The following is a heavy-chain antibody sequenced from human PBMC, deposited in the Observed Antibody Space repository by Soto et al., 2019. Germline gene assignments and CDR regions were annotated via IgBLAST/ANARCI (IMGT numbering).Heavy chain of an antibody. V-gene: IGHV1-58*02. CDR3: AADIDSGASMATDY. CDR1: GFTFTSSA. J-gene: IGHJ4*02. D-gene: IGHD2-15*01. CDR2: IVVGSGNT. Sequence: QMQLVQSGPEVKKPGTSVKVSCKASGFTFTSSAMQWVRQARGQRLEWIGWIVVGSGNTNYAQKFQERVTSTRDMPTSTASMELSSLRSEDTAVYYCAADIDSGASMATDYWGQGTLVTVAS.